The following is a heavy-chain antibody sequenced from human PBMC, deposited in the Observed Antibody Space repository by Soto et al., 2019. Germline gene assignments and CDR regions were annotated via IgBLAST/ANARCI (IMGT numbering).Heavy chain of an antibody. Sequence: PGGSLSLSCAASGFTFSSYAMSWVRQAPGKGLEWVSAISGSGGSTYYADSVKGRFTISRDNSKNTLYLQMNSLRAEDTAVYYCAKDRGLWFGEFYAFDIWGQGTMVTVSS. D-gene: IGHD3-10*01. CDR2: ISGSGGST. CDR1: GFTFSSYA. V-gene: IGHV3-23*01. CDR3: AKDRGLWFGEFYAFDI. J-gene: IGHJ3*02.